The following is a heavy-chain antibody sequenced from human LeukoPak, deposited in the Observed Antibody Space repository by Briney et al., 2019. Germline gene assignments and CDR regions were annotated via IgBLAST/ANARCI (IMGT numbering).Heavy chain of an antibody. Sequence: SETLSLTCAVSGGSISSGGYSWSWIRQPSGKGLEWVGYIYHSGSTYYNPSLKSRVTISVDRSKNQFSLKLSSVTAADTAVYYCARASELYTAMVHDGAFDIWGQGTMVTVSS. CDR1: GGSISSGGYS. D-gene: IGHD5-18*01. CDR3: ARASELYTAMVHDGAFDI. CDR2: IYHSGST. V-gene: IGHV4-30-2*01. J-gene: IGHJ3*02.